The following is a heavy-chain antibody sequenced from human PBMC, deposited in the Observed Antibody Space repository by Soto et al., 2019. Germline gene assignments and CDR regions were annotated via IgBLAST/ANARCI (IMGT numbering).Heavy chain of an antibody. CDR3: ARDGSSSGSYQLDL. Sequence: GGSLRPSSAAAGFTFTACVMYWVHPAPGKRLEMVGVIRYDGSNKYYADSVKGRFTTSRDNSKNTLYLQMNSLRSEDTAVYYCARDGSSSGSYQLDLWGQGTLVTVSS. CDR1: GFTFTACV. CDR2: IRYDGSNK. J-gene: IGHJ5*02. D-gene: IGHD1-26*01. V-gene: IGHV3-33*01.